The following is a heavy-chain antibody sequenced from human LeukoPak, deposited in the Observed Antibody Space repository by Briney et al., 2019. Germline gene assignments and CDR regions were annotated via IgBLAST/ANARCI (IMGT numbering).Heavy chain of an antibody. D-gene: IGHD1-26*01. CDR2: IIPIFGTA. Sequence: ASVKVSCKASGGTFSSYAISWVRQAPGQGLEWMGGIIPIFGTANYAQKFQGRVTITADESTSTAYMELSSLRSEDTAVYYCATVYSINSGSYPRYYYYMDVWGKGTTVTVSS. J-gene: IGHJ6*03. V-gene: IGHV1-69*13. CDR3: ATVYSINSGSYPRYYYYMDV. CDR1: GGTFSSYA.